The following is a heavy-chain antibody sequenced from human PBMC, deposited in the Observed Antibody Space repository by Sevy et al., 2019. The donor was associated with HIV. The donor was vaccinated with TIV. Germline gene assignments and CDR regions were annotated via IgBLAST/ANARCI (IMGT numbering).Heavy chain of an antibody. CDR1: GYTVTKLS. D-gene: IGHD3-22*01. V-gene: IGHV1-24*01. J-gene: IGHJ4*02. Sequence: ASVKVSCKVSGYTVTKLSMHWVRQTPGKGLEWMTTYDPEDGDPEDGKTIYAQKFLGRVTMTEDTSTDTAYMELSSLRSEDTAVYYCATTKDYYDSSGYPFDSWGQGTLVTVSS. CDR2: GDPEDGKT. CDR3: ATTKDYYDSSGYPFDS.